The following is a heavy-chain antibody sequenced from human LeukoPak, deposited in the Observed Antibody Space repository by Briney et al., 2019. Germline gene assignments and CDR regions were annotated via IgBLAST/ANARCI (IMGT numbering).Heavy chain of an antibody. CDR3: ARYCSGGSCYPYYYYAMDV. J-gene: IGHJ6*02. V-gene: IGHV4-39*02. CDR1: SDSIYSSNYY. Sequence: PSETLSLTCTVSSDSIYSSNYYWGWIRQPPGKGLEWIGSIYYSGSTYYNSSLRSRVTISVDTSKNHFSLRLSSVTAADTAVYYCARYCSGGSCYPYYYYAMDVWGQGTTVTVSS. CDR2: IYYSGST. D-gene: IGHD2-15*01.